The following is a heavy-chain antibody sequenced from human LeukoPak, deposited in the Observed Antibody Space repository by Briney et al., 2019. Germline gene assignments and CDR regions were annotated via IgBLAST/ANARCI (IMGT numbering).Heavy chain of an antibody. CDR3: AREGSAGASRYFDY. D-gene: IGHD1-26*01. Sequence: SETLSLTCTVSGGSISSGDYYWSWIRQPPGKGLEWIGYIYYSGSTYYNPSLKSRVTISVDTSKNQFSLKLSSVTAADTAVYYCAREGSAGASRYFDYWGQGTLVTVSS. CDR1: GGSISSGDYY. V-gene: IGHV4-30-4*08. J-gene: IGHJ4*02. CDR2: IYYSGST.